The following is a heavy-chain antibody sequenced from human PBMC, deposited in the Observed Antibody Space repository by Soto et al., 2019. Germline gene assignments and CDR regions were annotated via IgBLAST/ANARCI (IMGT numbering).Heavy chain of an antibody. CDR3: SKAYIAVAVPDY. CDR1: GFTFDSHA. J-gene: IGHJ4*02. CDR2: ITGNGLNS. D-gene: IGHD6-19*01. Sequence: AGGSLRLSCAASGFTFDSHAMSWVRLAPGKGLEWISSITGNGLNSYYANSVKGRFTISRDSSKKMLYLHMNDVGAEDTAIYYCSKAYIAVAVPDYWGQGTLVTVSS. V-gene: IGHV3-23*01.